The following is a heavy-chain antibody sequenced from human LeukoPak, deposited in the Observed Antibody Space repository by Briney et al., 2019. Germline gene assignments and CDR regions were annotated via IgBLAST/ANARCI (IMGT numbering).Heavy chain of an antibody. D-gene: IGHD3-3*01. V-gene: IGHV3-21*01. CDR3: ARDRGWGEWLPLSY. CDR2: IFPSGGEI. Sequence: GGSLRLSCAASGFTFSTFAMIWVRQPPGKGLEWVSSIFPSGGEIHYADSVRGRFTISRDNAKNSLFLQMNSLRAEDTAVYYCARDRGWGEWLPLSYWGQGTPVTVSS. CDR1: GFTFSTFA. J-gene: IGHJ4*02.